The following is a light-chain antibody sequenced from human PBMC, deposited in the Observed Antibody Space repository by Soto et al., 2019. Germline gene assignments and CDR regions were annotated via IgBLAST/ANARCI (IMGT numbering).Light chain of an antibody. CDR1: SSDVGSYNY. Sequence: QSVLTQPASVSGSPGQSITISCTGASSDVGSYNYVSWYQQHPGKAPKLMICGVSNRPSGVSHRFSGSKSGNTASLTISGLQAEDEADYYCNSYTSSSTYVFGTGTKVTVL. CDR3: NSYTSSSTYV. V-gene: IGLV2-14*01. CDR2: GVS. J-gene: IGLJ1*01.